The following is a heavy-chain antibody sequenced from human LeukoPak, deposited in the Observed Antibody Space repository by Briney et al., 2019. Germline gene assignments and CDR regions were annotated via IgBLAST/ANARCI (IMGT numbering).Heavy chain of an antibody. J-gene: IGHJ1*01. CDR3: ARAADPGGSYYLSHFQH. CDR1: GYTFTTYS. CDR2: INTNTGNP. D-gene: IGHD1-26*01. V-gene: IGHV7-4-1*02. Sequence: ASVKVSCKASGYTFTTYSMNWVRQAPGQGLEWMGWINTNTGNPTYAQGFTGRFVFSLDTSVSTAYLQISSLKAEDTAVYYCARAADPGGSYYLSHFQHWGQGTLVTVSS.